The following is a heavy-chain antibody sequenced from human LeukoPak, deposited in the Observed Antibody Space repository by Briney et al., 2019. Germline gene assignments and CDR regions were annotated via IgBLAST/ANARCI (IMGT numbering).Heavy chain of an antibody. J-gene: IGHJ4*02. V-gene: IGHV4-4*07. CDR3: ASEGRSSSSGY. CDR1: GGSVSRYY. D-gene: IGHD6-6*01. Sequence: PSETLSLTCTVSGGSVSRYYWTWIRQPAGKGLEWIGRINTSGNTNYNPSLKSRVTMSTDTSKNQFSLILNSVTAADTAVYYCASEGRSSSSGYWGQGILVTVSS. CDR2: INTSGNT.